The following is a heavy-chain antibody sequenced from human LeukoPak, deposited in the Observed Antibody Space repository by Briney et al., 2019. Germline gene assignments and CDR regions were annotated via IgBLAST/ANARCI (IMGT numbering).Heavy chain of an antibody. CDR2: INPSGGST. CDR3: ARVHSPALLGYYYGMDV. D-gene: IGHD3-10*01. Sequence: ASVKVSCKASGYTFTSNYMHWVRQAPGQGLEWMGIINPSGGSTSYAQKFQGRVTMTRDTSTSTVYMELSSLRSEDTAVYYCARVHSPALLGYYYGMDVWGQGTTVTVSS. CDR1: GYTFTSNY. J-gene: IGHJ6*02. V-gene: IGHV1-46*01.